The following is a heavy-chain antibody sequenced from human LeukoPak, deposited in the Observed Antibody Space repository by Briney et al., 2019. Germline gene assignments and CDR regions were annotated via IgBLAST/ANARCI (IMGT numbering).Heavy chain of an antibody. D-gene: IGHD1-26*01. V-gene: IGHV4-34*01. CDR1: GGPFSGYY. J-gene: IGHJ4*02. CDR2: INHSGST. CDR3: ARGRELALDY. Sequence: SETLSLTCAVYGGPFSGYYWSWIRQPPGKGLEWIGEINHSGSTNYNPSLKSRVTISVDTSKNQFSLKLSSVTAADTAVYYCARGRELALDYWGQGTLVTVSS.